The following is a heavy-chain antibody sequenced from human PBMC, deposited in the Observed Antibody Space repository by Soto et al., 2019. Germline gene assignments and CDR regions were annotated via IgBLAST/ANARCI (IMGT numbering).Heavy chain of an antibody. CDR3: AVDPSEGSGSYNY. CDR1: GFTFTSSA. J-gene: IGHJ4*02. Sequence: SVKVSCKASGFTFTSSAVQWVRLARGKRLEWIGWIVVGRGNTTSAQNFQESVIITRDMSTSKAYMELRSLRSADTAVYYCAVDPSEGSGSYNYWGQWSQVTV. CDR2: IVVGRGNT. D-gene: IGHD3-10*01. V-gene: IGHV1-58*01.